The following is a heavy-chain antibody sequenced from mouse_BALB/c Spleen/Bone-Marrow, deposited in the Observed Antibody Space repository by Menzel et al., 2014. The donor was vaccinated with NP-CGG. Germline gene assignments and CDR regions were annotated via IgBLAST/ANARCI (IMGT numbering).Heavy chain of an antibody. D-gene: IGHD2-1*01. V-gene: IGHV14-3*02. Sequence: VQLQQSGAELVKPGASVKLSCTASGFNIXDTYTHWVKQRPEQGLEWIGRIDPANGNTKYDPKFQGKATITADTSSNTAYLQLSSLTSEDTAVYYCARNGNYGAWFAYWGQGTLVTVSA. CDR2: IDPANGNT. CDR3: ARNGNYGAWFAY. J-gene: IGHJ3*01. CDR1: GFNIXDTY.